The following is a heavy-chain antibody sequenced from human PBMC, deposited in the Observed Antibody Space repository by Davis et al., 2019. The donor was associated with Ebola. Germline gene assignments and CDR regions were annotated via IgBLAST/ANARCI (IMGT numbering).Heavy chain of an antibody. CDR3: ARDSSGADYYYYGMDV. D-gene: IGHD1-26*01. CDR2: ISAYSGHT. V-gene: IGHV1-18*01. CDR1: GYTFTSDG. Sequence: AASVKVSCKASGYTFTSDGLCWVRQAPGQGLEWMGWISAYSGHTNYAQKFQDRVTMTTDTSTSTAYMELRSLGSDDTAVYYCARDSSGADYYYYGMDVWGQGTTVIVSS. J-gene: IGHJ6*02.